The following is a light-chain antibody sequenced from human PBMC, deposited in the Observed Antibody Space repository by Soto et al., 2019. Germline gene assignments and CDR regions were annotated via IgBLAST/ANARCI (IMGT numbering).Light chain of an antibody. CDR3: QQHDDYSHAT. CDR1: QDISSF. V-gene: IGKV1-5*01. J-gene: IGKJ2*01. CDR2: DAS. Sequence: DIQMTQSPSTLSASVGDRVTISCRASQDISSFLAWYQHKPGKAPKLLIYDASTLQTGVPSRLRGSGFGTEFTLTISGLQPDDFATYYCQQHDDYSHATFGQGTKVDIK.